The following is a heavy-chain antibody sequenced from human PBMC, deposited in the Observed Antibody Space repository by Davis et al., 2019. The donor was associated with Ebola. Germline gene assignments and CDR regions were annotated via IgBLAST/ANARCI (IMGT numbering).Heavy chain of an antibody. CDR3: ARDGSVAAIELDY. V-gene: IGHV1-18*01. Sequence: ASVTVSCKASGYTFTSYDINWVRQATGQGLEWMGWISAYNGNTNYAQRFQDRVTMTTDTSTNTAYMGVRGLRSDDTAVYYCARDGSVAAIELDYWGQGTLVTVSS. J-gene: IGHJ4*02. CDR1: GYTFTSYD. D-gene: IGHD2-2*02. CDR2: ISAYNGNT.